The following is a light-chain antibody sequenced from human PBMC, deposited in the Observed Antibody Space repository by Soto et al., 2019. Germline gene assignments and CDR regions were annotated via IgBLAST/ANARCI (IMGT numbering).Light chain of an antibody. CDR3: QQINSCLWT. Sequence: VQVPRSTSSVSASVGDRVAITCRASQRISNWLARYQQKPGKAPKLLIYAASSLQSGVPSRFSGGGSGTDFTLTISSLQPEDFATYYCQQINSCLWTVGQGTKVDIK. V-gene: IGKV1-12*01. J-gene: IGKJ1*01. CDR1: QRISNW. CDR2: AAS.